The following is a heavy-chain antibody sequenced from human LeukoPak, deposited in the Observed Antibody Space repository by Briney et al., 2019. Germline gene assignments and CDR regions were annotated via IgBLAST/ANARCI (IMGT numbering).Heavy chain of an antibody. J-gene: IGHJ4*02. V-gene: IGHV5-51*01. CDR2: IYPGDSDT. Sequence: GESLKISCKGSGYSFTNYWIGWVRQLPGKGLEWVAIIYPGDSDTRYSPSFQGQVTISVDKSISTAYLQWSSLKASDTAMYYCARRFLADPSGFDYWGQGTLVTVSS. CDR3: ARRFLADPSGFDY. CDR1: GYSFTNYW.